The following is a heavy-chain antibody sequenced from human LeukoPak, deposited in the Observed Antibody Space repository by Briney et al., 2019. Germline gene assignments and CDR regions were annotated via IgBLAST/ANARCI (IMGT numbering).Heavy chain of an antibody. CDR1: GGSISSGGYY. V-gene: IGHV4-31*03. CDR2: IYYSGST. D-gene: IGHD2-2*01. J-gene: IGHJ5*02. CDR3: AREPCSSTSCYYNWFDP. Sequence: SETLSLTCTVSGGSISSGGYYWSWIRQHPGKGLECIGYIYYSGSTYYNPSLKSRVTISVDTSKNQLSLKLSSVTAADTAVYYCAREPCSSTSCYYNWFDPWGQGTLVTVSS.